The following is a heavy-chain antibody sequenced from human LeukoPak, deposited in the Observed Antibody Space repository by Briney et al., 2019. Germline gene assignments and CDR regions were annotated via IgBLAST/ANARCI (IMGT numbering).Heavy chain of an antibody. CDR1: GFTFSNFW. CDR2: IKKDGSEK. Sequence: GGSLRLSCAASGFTFSNFWMSWVRHAPGKGPGWVANIKKDGSEKYYVDSVKGRFTISRDNAKNSLFLQMNSLRAEDTAVYYCTRVPLYCGGGSCFLFDYWGQGTLVTVSS. V-gene: IGHV3-7*01. J-gene: IGHJ4*02. CDR3: TRVPLYCGGGSCFLFDY. D-gene: IGHD2-15*01.